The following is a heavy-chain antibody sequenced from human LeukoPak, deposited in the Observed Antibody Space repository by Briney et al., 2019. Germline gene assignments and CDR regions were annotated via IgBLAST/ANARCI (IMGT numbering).Heavy chain of an antibody. V-gene: IGHV3-7*01. Sequence: PGGSLRVSCAASGFTFNSYWMSWVRQAPGKGLEWVANIKQDGSEKYYVDSVKGRFTISRDNAKNSLYLQMNSLRAEDTARYYCAREDGSYDSNGYYFDYWGQGTLVTVSS. CDR3: AREDGSYDSNGYYFDY. CDR1: GFTFNSYW. J-gene: IGHJ4*02. D-gene: IGHD3-22*01. CDR2: IKQDGSEK.